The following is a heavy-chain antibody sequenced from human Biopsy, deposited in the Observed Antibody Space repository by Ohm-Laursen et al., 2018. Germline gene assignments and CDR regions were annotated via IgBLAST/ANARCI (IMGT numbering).Heavy chain of an antibody. V-gene: IGHV1-2*02. D-gene: IGHD3-22*01. CDR2: INAKTGDT. J-gene: IGHJ5*02. Sequence: SVKVSCKASGYTFTSYHVHWVRQAPGQGLEWMGWINAKTGDTNYAQKFQGRVTMTRDTTISTAYVDLSSLRSDDTAVYYCTRGGYYYDSLAYYYWFDPWGQGTLVTVSS. CDR1: GYTFTSYH. CDR3: TRGGYYYDSLAYYYWFDP.